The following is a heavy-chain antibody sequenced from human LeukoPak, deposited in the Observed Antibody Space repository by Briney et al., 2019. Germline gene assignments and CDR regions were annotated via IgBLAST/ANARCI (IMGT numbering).Heavy chain of an antibody. CDR1: GFTLRDYY. CDR2: ISSSGSKT. Sequence: GGSLRLSCAASGFTLRDYYMSWLRQARGKGVEGISYISSSGSKTYYTESVKGRFNVYRDNDKNSLFLQMNGLRAEDTAVYYCVGSSGWWGFDYWGQGTLVTVSS. CDR3: VGSSGWWGFDY. D-gene: IGHD6-19*01. V-gene: IGHV3-11*04. J-gene: IGHJ4*02.